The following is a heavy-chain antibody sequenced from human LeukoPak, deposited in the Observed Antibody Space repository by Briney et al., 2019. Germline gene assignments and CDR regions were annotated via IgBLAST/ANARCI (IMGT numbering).Heavy chain of an antibody. D-gene: IGHD2/OR15-2a*01. J-gene: IGHJ5*02. CDR3: ARDYFTA. CDR1: GGSIRSYF. V-gene: IGHV4-4*07. CDR2: IYTSGST. Sequence: SETLSLTCSVSGGSIRSYFWNWIRQSPRKGLEWIGRIYTSGSTNYNPSLKSRVTMSIDTSKNQFSLKLSSVTAADTAVYYCARDYFTAWGQGTLVTVSS.